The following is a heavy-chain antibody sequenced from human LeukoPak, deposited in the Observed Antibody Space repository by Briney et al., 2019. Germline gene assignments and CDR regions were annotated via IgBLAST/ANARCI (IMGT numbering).Heavy chain of an antibody. CDR2: IYTSGST. D-gene: IGHD2-2*01. J-gene: IGHJ4*02. Sequence: SDTLSLTCTVSGGSIISGSYYWSWIRQPARNGLEWSGRIYTSGSTNYNPSLKIRVTSSVHTSNNHFYLKLISGPADDTVVYYCARGWQYCSRTSCWGVLDYWGQGTLVTVSS. V-gene: IGHV4-61*02. CDR1: GGSIISGSYY. CDR3: ARGWQYCSRTSCWGVLDY.